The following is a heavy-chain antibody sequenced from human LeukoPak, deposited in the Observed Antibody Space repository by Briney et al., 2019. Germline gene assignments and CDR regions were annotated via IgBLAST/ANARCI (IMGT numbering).Heavy chain of an antibody. CDR3: ARDGSSSSQVGYYYYMDV. D-gene: IGHD6-6*01. V-gene: IGHV4-4*07. CDR2: IYTSGST. CDR1: GGSISSYY. Sequence: PSETLSVTCTVSGGSISSYYWSWIRQPAGKGMEWIGRIYTSGSTNYNPSLKSRVTMSVDTSKNQFSLKLSSVTAADTAVYYCARDGSSSSQVGYYYYMDVWGKGTTVTVSS. J-gene: IGHJ6*03.